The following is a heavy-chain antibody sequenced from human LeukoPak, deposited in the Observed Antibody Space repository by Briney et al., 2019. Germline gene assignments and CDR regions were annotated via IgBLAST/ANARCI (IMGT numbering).Heavy chain of an antibody. V-gene: IGHV1-46*01. Sequence: ASVKVSCKASGYTFTNYYMHWVRQAPGQGLEWMGIINPSGDNTWYAQKFQGRVTMTRDMSTSTDYMELSSLRSEDTAVYYCARDNSVGDTAWWFDPLGQGTLVTVSS. D-gene: IGHD1-26*01. CDR1: GYTFTNYY. J-gene: IGHJ5*02. CDR2: INPSGDNT. CDR3: ARDNSVGDTAWWFDP.